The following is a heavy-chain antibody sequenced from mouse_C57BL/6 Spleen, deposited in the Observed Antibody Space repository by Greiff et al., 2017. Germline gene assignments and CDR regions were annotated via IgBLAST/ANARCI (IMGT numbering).Heavy chain of an antibody. J-gene: IGHJ4*01. CDR1: GYTFTSYW. V-gene: IGHV1-55*01. CDR3: ARGRGSSFYAMDY. CDR2: IYPGSGST. D-gene: IGHD1-1*01. Sequence: QVQLQQPGAELVKPGASVKMSCKASGYTFTSYWITWVKQRPGQGLEWIGDIYPGSGSTNYNEKFKGKATLTADKSSSTAYMQFSSLTSEDSAIYYCARGRGSSFYAMDYWGQGTSVTVSS.